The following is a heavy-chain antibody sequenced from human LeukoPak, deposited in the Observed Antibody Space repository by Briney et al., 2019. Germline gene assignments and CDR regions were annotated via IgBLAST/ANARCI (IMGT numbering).Heavy chain of an antibody. CDR3: ARSLTTLTYEGY. D-gene: IGHD1-1*01. CDR1: GFTFSSYA. J-gene: IGHJ4*02. V-gene: IGHV3-21*01. CDR2: INSGSTYT. Sequence: GGSLRLSCAASGFTFSSYAMNWVRQAPGKGLEWVSSINSGSTYTYYTESVKGRFTVSRDNAKNSLFLQMNSLRAEDTAIYYCARSLTTLTYEGYWGQGTLVTVSS.